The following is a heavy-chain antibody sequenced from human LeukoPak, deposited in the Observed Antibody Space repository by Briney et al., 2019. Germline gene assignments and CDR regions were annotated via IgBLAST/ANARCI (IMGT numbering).Heavy chain of an antibody. J-gene: IGHJ4*02. CDR1: GFTFRSSG. D-gene: IGHD2-15*01. CDR3: AKQLGYCSDGSCYFPY. V-gene: IGHV3-23*01. Sequence: PGGSLRLSCAASGFTFRSSGMSWVRQAPGKGLEWVSAISNNGGYTYYADSVQGRFTISRDNSKSTLCLQMNSLRAEDTAVYYCAKQLGYCSDGSCYFPYWGQGTLVTVSS. CDR2: ISNNGGYT.